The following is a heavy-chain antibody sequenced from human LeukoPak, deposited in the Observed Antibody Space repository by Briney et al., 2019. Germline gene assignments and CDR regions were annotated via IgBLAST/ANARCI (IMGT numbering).Heavy chain of an antibody. D-gene: IGHD3-9*01. J-gene: IGHJ4*02. CDR1: GGSISSYY. CDR3: ARANTYYDILTGPPDY. Sequence: VKPSETLSLTCTVSGGSISSYYWSWIRQPAGKGLEWIGRIYTSGSTNANPSLKSRVTMSIDMSENQFSLKLSSVTAADTAVYYCARANTYYDILTGPPDYWGQGTLVTVSS. V-gene: IGHV4-4*07. CDR2: IYTSGST.